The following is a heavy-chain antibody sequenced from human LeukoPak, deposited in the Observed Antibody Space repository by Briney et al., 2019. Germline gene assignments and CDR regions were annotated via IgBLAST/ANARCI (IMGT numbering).Heavy chain of an antibody. Sequence: GASVKVSCKASGGTFSSYAISWVRQAPGQGLEWMGWISAYNGNTNYAQKLQGRVTMTTDTSTSTAYMELRSLRSDDTAVYYCARDPRGGLELQVNSNDYWGQGTLVTVSS. CDR2: ISAYNGNT. CDR1: GGTFSSYA. D-gene: IGHD1-7*01. J-gene: IGHJ4*02. CDR3: ARDPRGGLELQVNSNDY. V-gene: IGHV1-18*01.